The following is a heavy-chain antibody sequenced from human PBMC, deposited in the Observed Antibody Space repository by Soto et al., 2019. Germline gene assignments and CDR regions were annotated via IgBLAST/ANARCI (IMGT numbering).Heavy chain of an antibody. J-gene: IGHJ3*02. V-gene: IGHV1-8*01. D-gene: IGHD3-22*01. CDR3: ARVPVRNTMTRSHWNKNAFDI. CDR2: MNPNSGNT. CDR1: EYTFTSYD. Sequence: ASVKVSCKASEYTFTSYDINWVRQATGQGLEWMGWMNPNSGNTGYAQKFQGRVTMTRNTSISTAYMELSSLRSEDTAVYYCARVPVRNTMTRSHWNKNAFDIWGQGTMVTVSS.